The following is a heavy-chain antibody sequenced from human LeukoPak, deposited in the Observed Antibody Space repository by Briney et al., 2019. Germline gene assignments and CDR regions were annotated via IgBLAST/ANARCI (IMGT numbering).Heavy chain of an antibody. J-gene: IGHJ3*02. CDR1: GGSISSSSHY. CDR2: VYYSGST. Sequence: PSETLSLTCIVSGGSISSSSHYWGWIRQPPGKGLEWIGNVYYSGSTYYHPSLKSRVTISVDTSKKQFSLKLSSVTAADTAFYYCARYIVSYPHDAFDIWGQGTMVTVSS. CDR3: ARYIVSYPHDAFDI. D-gene: IGHD1-26*01. V-gene: IGHV4-39*07.